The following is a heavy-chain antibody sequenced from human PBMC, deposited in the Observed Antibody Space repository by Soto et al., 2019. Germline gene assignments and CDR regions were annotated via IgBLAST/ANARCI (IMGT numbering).Heavy chain of an antibody. V-gene: IGHV3-30*04. CDR1: GFSFSHYA. D-gene: IGHD3-16*01. CDR3: ASHHYESSNAFDL. J-gene: IGHJ5*02. CDR2: ISYDGENQ. Sequence: PGGSLRLSCAASGFSFSHYAMHWVRQPPGKGLEWVALISYDGENQYFTDSVRGRFTISRDNSKTAVYLEMNNLRLDDTATYYCASHHYESSNAFDLWGQGILVTVSS.